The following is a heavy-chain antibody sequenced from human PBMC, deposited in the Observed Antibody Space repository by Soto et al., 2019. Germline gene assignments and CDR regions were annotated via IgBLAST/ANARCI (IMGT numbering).Heavy chain of an antibody. CDR2: INPNSGGT. Sequence: ASVKVSCKASGYTFTGYYMHWVRQAPGQVLEWMGWINPNSGGTNYAQKFQGWVTMTRDTSITTAYMELSRLRSDDTAVYYCARDLVGYYDILTGYRYYHYYGMEVWGQGTTVTVSS. V-gene: IGHV1-2*04. CDR1: GYTFTGYY. J-gene: IGHJ6*02. D-gene: IGHD3-9*01. CDR3: ARDLVGYYDILTGYRYYHYYGMEV.